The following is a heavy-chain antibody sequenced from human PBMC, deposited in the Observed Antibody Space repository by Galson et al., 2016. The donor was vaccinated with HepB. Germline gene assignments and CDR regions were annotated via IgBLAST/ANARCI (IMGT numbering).Heavy chain of an antibody. Sequence: SLRLSCAASGFTLSGYNMNWVRQAPGKGLEWVSSISSSSSYIHYADSVKGRFTISRDNANNSLYLQMSSLRAEDTALYYCARDLRWSGEPHFDYWGQGTLVTVSS. CDR3: ARDLRWSGEPHFDY. CDR2: ISSSSSYI. D-gene: IGHD7-27*01. V-gene: IGHV3-21*01. J-gene: IGHJ4*02. CDR1: GFTLSGYN.